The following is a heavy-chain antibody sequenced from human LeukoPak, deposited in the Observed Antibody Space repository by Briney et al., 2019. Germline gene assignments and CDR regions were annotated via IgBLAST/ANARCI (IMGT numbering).Heavy chain of an antibody. CDR3: ARDQEKGYGSGSYFDY. D-gene: IGHD3-10*01. Sequence: PSETLSLTCIVSGGSISSGTYYWGWIRQPPGKGLEWIGSIYYSGSTYYNPSLKSRVTISVDKSKNQFSLKLSSVTAADTAVYYCARDQEKGYGSGSYFDYWGQGTLVTVSS. CDR1: GGSISSGTYY. V-gene: IGHV4-39*07. CDR2: IYYSGST. J-gene: IGHJ4*02.